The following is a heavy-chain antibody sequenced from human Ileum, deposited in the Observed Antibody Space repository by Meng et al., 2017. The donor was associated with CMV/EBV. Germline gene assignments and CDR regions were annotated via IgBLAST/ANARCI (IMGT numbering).Heavy chain of an antibody. J-gene: IGHJ4*02. CDR2: IYYSGTT. CDR1: GGSISGYY. V-gene: IGHV4-59*01. D-gene: IGHD5-24*01. CDR3: AREVRWRQSEFDY. Sequence: QGQVHESGPGLVKHTVTMSLTCTVSGGSISGYYWSWIRQSPGKGLEWIGYIYYSGTTNYNPSHKSRVTISIDTSKSQFSLKLSSVTAADTAVYYCAREVRWRQSEFDYWGQGTLVTVSS.